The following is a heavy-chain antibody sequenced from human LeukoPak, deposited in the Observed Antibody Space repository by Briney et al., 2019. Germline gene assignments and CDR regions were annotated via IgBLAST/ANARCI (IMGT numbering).Heavy chain of an antibody. CDR3: AKVSQLGSGPKNFQH. J-gene: IGHJ1*01. Sequence: GGSLRLSCAASGFTFSSNAMNWVRQAPGKGLEWVSSISGGNTMYADSVKGRFTIFRDISKNTLYLQMNSLRAEDTAVYYCAKVSQLGSGPKNFQHWGQGTLVTVSS. V-gene: IGHV3-23*01. CDR1: GFTFSSNA. CDR2: ISGGNT. D-gene: IGHD6-19*01.